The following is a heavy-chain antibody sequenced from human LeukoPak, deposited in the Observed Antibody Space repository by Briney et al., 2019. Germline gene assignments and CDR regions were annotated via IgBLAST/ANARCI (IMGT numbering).Heavy chain of an antibody. CDR3: ASPSGISGSLDY. CDR1: GGSISSSSYY. CDR2: IYYSGST. J-gene: IGHJ4*02. V-gene: IGHV4-39*07. D-gene: IGHD1-26*01. Sequence: SETLSLTCTVSGGSISSSSYYWGWIRQPPGKGLEWIGSIYYSGSTYYNPSLKSRVTISVDTSKSQFSLKLSSVTAADTAVYYCASPSGISGSLDYWGQGTLVTVSS.